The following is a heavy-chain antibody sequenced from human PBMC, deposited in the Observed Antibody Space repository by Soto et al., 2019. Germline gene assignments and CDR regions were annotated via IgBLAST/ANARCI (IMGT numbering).Heavy chain of an antibody. Sequence: PGGSLRLSCTVSGCTVSSNYMNWVRQAPGKGLEWVSFIYSGGNTYYADSVKGRFTISRDNSKNMLYLQTNSLRVEDTAVYYCAREVRVRGFAFDIWGQGTMVTVSS. CDR3: AREVRVRGFAFDI. V-gene: IGHV3-66*01. CDR2: IYSGGNT. D-gene: IGHD3-3*01. J-gene: IGHJ3*02. CDR1: GCTVSSNY.